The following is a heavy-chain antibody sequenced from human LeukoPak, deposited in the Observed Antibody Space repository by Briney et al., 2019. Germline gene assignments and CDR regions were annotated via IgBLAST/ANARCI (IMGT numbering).Heavy chain of an antibody. D-gene: IGHD1-20*01. Sequence: GGSLRLSCAASGFTFSSYSMNWVRQAPGKGLEWLSYISSSSTIYYADSVKGRFTISRDNAKNSLYLQMDSLRVEDTAVYYCARDAAYNWNYVDYWGQGTLVTVSS. CDR3: ARDAAYNWNYVDY. V-gene: IGHV3-48*01. CDR2: ISSSSTI. CDR1: GFTFSSYS. J-gene: IGHJ4*02.